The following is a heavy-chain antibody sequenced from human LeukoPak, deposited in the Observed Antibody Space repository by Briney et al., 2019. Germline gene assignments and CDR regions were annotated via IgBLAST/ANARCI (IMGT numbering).Heavy chain of an antibody. CDR1: GYTFTGYY. Sequence: ASVSVSCKASGYTFTGYYMHWVRQAPGQGREWMGWINPNSGGTNYAQKFQGRVTITRDTSISTAYMELSRLRSDATAVYYCARSLYPLRYSSGWYGSAFDIWGQGTMVTVSS. CDR3: ARSLYPLRYSSGWYGSAFDI. V-gene: IGHV1-2*02. J-gene: IGHJ3*02. D-gene: IGHD6-19*01. CDR2: INPNSGGT.